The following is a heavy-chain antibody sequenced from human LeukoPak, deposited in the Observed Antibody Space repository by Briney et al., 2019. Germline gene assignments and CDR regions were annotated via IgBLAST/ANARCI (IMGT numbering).Heavy chain of an antibody. V-gene: IGHV3-23*01. D-gene: IGHD6-19*01. CDR3: AKAYSSGWSLETYYFDY. Sequence: GGSLRLSCAASGFTFSSYAMSWVRQAPGKGLEWVSAISGSGGSTYYADSVKGRFTISRDNSKNTLYLQMNSLRAEDTAVYYCAKAYSSGWSLETYYFDYWGQGTLVTVSS. CDR1: GFTFSSYA. CDR2: ISGSGGST. J-gene: IGHJ4*02.